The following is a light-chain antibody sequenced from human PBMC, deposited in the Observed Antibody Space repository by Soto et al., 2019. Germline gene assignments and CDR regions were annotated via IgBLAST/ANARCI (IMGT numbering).Light chain of an antibody. CDR2: EVS. J-gene: IGLJ2*01. CDR3: RSYKSRSSGV. CDR1: SSDVGGYNY. V-gene: IGLV2-14*01. Sequence: QSALTQPASVSGSPGQSITISCTGTSSDVGGYNYVSWYQQHPGKAPKLMIYEVSNRPSGVSNRFSGSKSGNTASLTISGLQAEDEADYYCRSYKSRSSGVFGGGSKLTVL.